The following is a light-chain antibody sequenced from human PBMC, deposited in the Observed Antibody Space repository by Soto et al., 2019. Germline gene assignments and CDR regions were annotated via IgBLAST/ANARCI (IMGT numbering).Light chain of an antibody. CDR1: SSDLGGYNF. CDR3: SSYTTRNTLNWV. Sequence: QSVLTQPASVSGSPGQSITISCTGTSSDLGGYNFVSWYQQHPGKAPKLMIYDVTNRPSGVSNRFSGSKSGNTASLTISGLQAEDEADYYCSSYTTRNTLNWVFGGGTKVTVL. V-gene: IGLV2-14*01. CDR2: DVT. J-gene: IGLJ3*02.